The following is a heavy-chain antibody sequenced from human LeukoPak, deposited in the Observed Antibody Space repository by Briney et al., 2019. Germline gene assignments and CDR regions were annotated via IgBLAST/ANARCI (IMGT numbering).Heavy chain of an antibody. D-gene: IGHD1-26*01. CDR1: GGSISSSNW. J-gene: IGHJ4*02. CDR2: IYHSGST. CDR3: ARDSAPGGSYYPFDY. V-gene: IGHV4-4*02. Sequence: PSETLSLTCTVSGGSISSSNWWSWVRQPPGKGLEWIGEIYHSGSTNYNPSLKSRVTISVDKSKNQFSLKLSSVTAADTAVYYCARDSAPGGSYYPFDYWGQGTLVTVSS.